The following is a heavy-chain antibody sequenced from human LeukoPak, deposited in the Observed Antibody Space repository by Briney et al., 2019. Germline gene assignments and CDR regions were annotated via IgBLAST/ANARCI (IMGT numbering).Heavy chain of an antibody. D-gene: IGHD3-10*01. CDR3: ARDYYGSGHYYYYAMDV. CDR2: ISAYNGNT. Sequence: ASVKVSCKASGYTFTSYGISWVRQAPGQGLEWMGWISAYNGNTNYAQKLQGRVTMTTDTSTGTAYMELRSLRSDDTAVYYCARDYYGSGHYYYYAMDVWGQGTTVTVSS. CDR1: GYTFTSYG. J-gene: IGHJ6*02. V-gene: IGHV1-18*01.